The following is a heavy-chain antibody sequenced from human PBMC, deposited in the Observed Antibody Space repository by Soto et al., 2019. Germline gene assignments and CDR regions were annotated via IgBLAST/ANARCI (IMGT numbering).Heavy chain of an antibody. V-gene: IGHV5-51*01. D-gene: IGHD3-9*01. CDR3: SFHTAYTAYDILTGYETDDAFDI. Sequence: GESLKLSCKGSGYSFTSYWIGWVRQMPGKGLEWMGIIYPGDSDTRYSPSFQGQVTISADKSISTAYLQWSSLKASDTAMYYCSFHTAYTAYDILTGYETDDAFDIWGQGTMVTVSS. CDR2: IYPGDSDT. CDR1: GYSFTSYW. J-gene: IGHJ3*02.